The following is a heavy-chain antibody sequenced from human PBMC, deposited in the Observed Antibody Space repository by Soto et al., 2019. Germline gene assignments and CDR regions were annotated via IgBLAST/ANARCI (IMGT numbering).Heavy chain of an antibody. Sequence: ASVKVSCKASGGTFSSYTISWVRQAPGQGLEWMGWISANNGNTNYAQKLQGRVTMTTDTSTSTAYMELRSLRSDDTAVYYCARDSLAARPGWFDPWGQGTLVTVSS. J-gene: IGHJ5*02. CDR2: ISANNGNT. CDR1: GGTFSSYT. CDR3: ARDSLAARPGWFDP. V-gene: IGHV1-18*01. D-gene: IGHD6-6*01.